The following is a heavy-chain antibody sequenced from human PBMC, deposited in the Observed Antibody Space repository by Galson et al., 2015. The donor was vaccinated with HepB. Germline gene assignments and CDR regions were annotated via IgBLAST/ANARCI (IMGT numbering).Heavy chain of an antibody. CDR2: ISYDGSNK. Sequence: SLRLSCAASGFTFSSYGMHWVRQAPGKGLEWVAVISYDGSNKYYADSVKGRFTISRDNSKNTLYLQMNSLRAEDTAVYYCAKGLGAAGPQEAEYFQHWGQGTLVTVSS. J-gene: IGHJ1*01. D-gene: IGHD6-13*01. V-gene: IGHV3-30*18. CDR3: AKGLGAAGPQEAEYFQH. CDR1: GFTFSSYG.